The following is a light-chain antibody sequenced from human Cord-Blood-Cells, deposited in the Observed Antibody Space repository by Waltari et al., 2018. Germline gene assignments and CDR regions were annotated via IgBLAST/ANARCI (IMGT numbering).Light chain of an antibody. CDR1: VPAKKH. Sequence: SYELTQPSSVSVSPGQTARITCSGDVPAKKHARWFQQKPGQAPVPVIYKDSERPSGIPERFSGSSSGTTVTLTISGAQVEDEADYYCYSAADNNLRVFGGGTKLTVL. CDR2: KDS. V-gene: IGLV3-27*01. J-gene: IGLJ3*02. CDR3: YSAADNNLRV.